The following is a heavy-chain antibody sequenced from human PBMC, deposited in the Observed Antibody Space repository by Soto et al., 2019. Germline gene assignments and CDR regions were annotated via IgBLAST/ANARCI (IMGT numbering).Heavy chain of an antibody. CDR2: INSSGVTV. CDR3: ARDPSPRDGFDL. V-gene: IGHV3-11*01. CDR1: GFPFSDHY. D-gene: IGHD2-2*01. Sequence: VQLVESGGGLVEPGGSLRVSCKASGFPFSDHYMNWIRQAPGKGLEWISYINSSGVTVYYAASVKGRFTISRDNAKNSPYLQMSRLAAEDTAMYYCARDPSPRDGFDLWGQGTMVLVSS. J-gene: IGHJ3*01.